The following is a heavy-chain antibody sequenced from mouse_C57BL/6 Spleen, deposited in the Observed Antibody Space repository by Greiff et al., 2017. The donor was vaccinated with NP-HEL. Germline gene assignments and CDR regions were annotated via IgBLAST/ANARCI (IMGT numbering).Heavy chain of an antibody. J-gene: IGHJ2*01. V-gene: IGHV5-9-1*02. D-gene: IGHD1-1*01. CDR2: ISSGGDYI. Sequence: EVQVVESGEGLVKPGGSLKLSCAASGFTFSSYAMSWVRQTPEKRLEWVAYISSGGDYIYYADTVKGRFTISRDNARNTLYLQMSSLKSEDTAMYYCTREDYYGSSHFDYWGQGTTLTVSS. CDR3: TREDYYGSSHFDY. CDR1: GFTFSSYA.